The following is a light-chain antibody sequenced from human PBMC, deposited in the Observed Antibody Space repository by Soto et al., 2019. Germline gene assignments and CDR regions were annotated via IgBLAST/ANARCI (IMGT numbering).Light chain of an antibody. J-gene: IGLJ2*01. CDR3: SSYAGSHNVV. CDR1: SSAVGGYDY. V-gene: IGLV2-8*01. CDR2: EVS. Sequence: QSALTQPPSASGSPGQSVTLSCTGTSSAVGGYDYVSWYQQYPGKAPKPIIYEVSERHSGVPDRFSGSKPGNTAALTVSGLQAEDEADYFCSSYAGSHNVVFGGGTKVTVL.